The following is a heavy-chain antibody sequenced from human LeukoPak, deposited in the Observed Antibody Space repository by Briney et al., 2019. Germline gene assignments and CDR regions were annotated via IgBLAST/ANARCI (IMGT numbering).Heavy chain of an antibody. Sequence: GGSLRLSCAASGFTLSSYAMSWVRQAPGRGLEGVSGISGSGGSTYYADSVKGRFTISRDNSKNTLYLQMNSLRDEDTAVYYCAKSIDSSSSPGKVDYWGQGTLVTVSS. J-gene: IGHJ4*02. CDR1: GFTLSSYA. D-gene: IGHD6-6*01. CDR3: AKSIDSSSSPGKVDY. V-gene: IGHV3-23*01. CDR2: ISGSGGST.